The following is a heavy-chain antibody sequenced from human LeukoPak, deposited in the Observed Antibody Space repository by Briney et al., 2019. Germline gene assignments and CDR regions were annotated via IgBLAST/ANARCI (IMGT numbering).Heavy chain of an antibody. CDR3: AREEVASKYSY. CDR2: INPNSGGT. Sequence: ASVKVSCKTSGYTFTGYYIHWVRQAPGQGLEWMGWINPNSGGTNSAQKFQGRVTMTRDTSISTAYMELSRLRSDDTAVYYCAREEVASKYSYWGQGTLVTVSS. D-gene: IGHD5-18*01. V-gene: IGHV1-2*02. J-gene: IGHJ4*02. CDR1: GYTFTGYY.